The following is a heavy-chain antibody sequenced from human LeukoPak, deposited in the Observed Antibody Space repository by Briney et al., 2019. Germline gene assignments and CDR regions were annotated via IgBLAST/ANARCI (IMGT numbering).Heavy chain of an antibody. CDR1: GFTFSSYA. V-gene: IGHV3-23*01. CDR2: ISGSGGST. Sequence: PGGSLRLSCAVSGFTFSSYAMSWVRQAPGKGLEWVSAISGSGGSTYYADSVKGRFTISRDNSKNTLYLQMNSLRAEDTAVYYCAKVGWDQYYFDYWGQGTLVTVSS. CDR3: AKVGWDQYYFDY. D-gene: IGHD6-19*01. J-gene: IGHJ4*02.